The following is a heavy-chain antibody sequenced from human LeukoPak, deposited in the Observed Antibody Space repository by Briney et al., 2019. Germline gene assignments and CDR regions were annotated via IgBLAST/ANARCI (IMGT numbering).Heavy chain of an antibody. V-gene: IGHV3-13*01. D-gene: IGHD2-21*02. CDR1: GFTFSNYD. CDR2: IGTAGDT. Sequence: GGSLRLSCAASGFTFSNYDMHWVRQATGKGLEWVSGIGTAGDTYYPGSVKGRFTISREDAKNSLYLQMNSLRAGDKAAYYCARGDPGYFYMDVWGKGTTVTVSS. J-gene: IGHJ6*03. CDR3: ARGDPGYFYMDV.